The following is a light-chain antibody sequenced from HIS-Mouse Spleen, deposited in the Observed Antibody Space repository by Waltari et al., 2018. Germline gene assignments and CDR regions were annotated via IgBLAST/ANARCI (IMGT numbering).Light chain of an antibody. V-gene: IGLV3-21*02. Sequence: SYVLTQPPSVSVAPGQTARITCGGNNIGSKSVHWYQQKPGQAPVLVVYDDSARPSGIPERLSGSNSGNTATLTISRVEAGDEADYYCQVWDSSSDHYVFGTGTKVTVL. CDR2: DDS. CDR3: QVWDSSSDHYV. J-gene: IGLJ1*01. CDR1: NIGSKS.